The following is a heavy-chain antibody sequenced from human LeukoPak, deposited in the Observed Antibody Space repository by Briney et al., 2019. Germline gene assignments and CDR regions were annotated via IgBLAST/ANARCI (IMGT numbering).Heavy chain of an antibody. CDR2: IIPIFGTA. Sequence: SVKVSCKASGGTFSSYAISWVRQAPGQGLEWMGGIIPIFGTANYAQKFQGRVTITTDESTSTAYMELSSLRSEDTAVYYCARSYYYDSSGYYSYYFDYWGQGTLVTVSS. CDR1: GGTFSSYA. CDR3: ARSYYYDSSGYYSYYFDY. J-gene: IGHJ4*02. V-gene: IGHV1-69*05. D-gene: IGHD3-22*01.